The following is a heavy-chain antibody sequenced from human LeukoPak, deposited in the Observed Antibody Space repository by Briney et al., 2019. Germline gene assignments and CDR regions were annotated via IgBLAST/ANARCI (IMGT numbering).Heavy chain of an antibody. CDR3: ARDLHYYGSGGLGY. CDR1: GFTISNIY. D-gene: IGHD3-10*01. J-gene: IGHJ4*02. V-gene: IGHV3-66*01. Sequence: GGSLRLSCAASGFTISNIYMSWVRQAPGKGLEWVSVIYSGGSTYYADSVKGRFTISRDNSKNTLYLQMNSLRAEDTAVYYCARDLHYYGSGGLGYWGQGTLVTVSS. CDR2: IYSGGST.